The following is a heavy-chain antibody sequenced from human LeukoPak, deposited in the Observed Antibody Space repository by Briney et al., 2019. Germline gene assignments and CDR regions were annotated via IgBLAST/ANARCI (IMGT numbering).Heavy chain of an antibody. V-gene: IGHV4-59*08. J-gene: IGHJ4*02. Sequence: SETLSLTCTVSGGSISSYYWSWLRQAPGKGLEWIGYIYYSGSTNYNPSLKSRLNISVDTSKNQFSLKLSSVTAADTAVYYCASSSWYGRIDYWGQGTLVPVSS. CDR1: GGSISSYY. D-gene: IGHD6-13*01. CDR3: ASSSWYGRIDY. CDR2: IYYSGST.